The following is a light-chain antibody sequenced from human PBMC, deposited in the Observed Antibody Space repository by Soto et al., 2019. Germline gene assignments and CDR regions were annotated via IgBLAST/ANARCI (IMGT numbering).Light chain of an antibody. J-gene: IGKJ4*01. CDR2: GAS. CDR1: QSISYY. CDR3: QQGYNIPLT. V-gene: IGKV1-39*01. Sequence: DLQMTQSPSSLSASVGDRVTITCRASQSISYYLNWYQQKPGKAPRLLIYGASNLQSGVPSRFTGSGSGTDFTLTITSLQPEDCATYFCQQGYNIPLTFGGGTKVEIK.